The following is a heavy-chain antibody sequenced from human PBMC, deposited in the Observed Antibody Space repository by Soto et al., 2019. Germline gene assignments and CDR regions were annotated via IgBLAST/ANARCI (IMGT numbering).Heavy chain of an antibody. CDR1: GFTFSGHG. Sequence: QVQLVESGGGVVQPGRSVRLSCAASGFTFSGHGMHWVRQAPGKGLEWMAVISYDGSKKYYVDSVKGRFTISRDNSKNTLYLQMNSLRAEDTAVYHCAKDRVESGLGEVDYWGQGTLVTVSS. J-gene: IGHJ4*02. CDR2: ISYDGSKK. D-gene: IGHD3-16*01. V-gene: IGHV3-30*18. CDR3: AKDRVESGLGEVDY.